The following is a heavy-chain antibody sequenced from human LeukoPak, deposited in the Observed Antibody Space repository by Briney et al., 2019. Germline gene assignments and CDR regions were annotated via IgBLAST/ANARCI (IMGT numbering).Heavy chain of an antibody. CDR1: GGTFTSYA. J-gene: IGHJ3*02. D-gene: IGHD3-3*01. Sequence: SVKVSCKASGGTFTSYAINWVRQSPGQGLEWMGGIILNFGTANYAQKFQGRVTITADESTSTAYMELSSLRSEDTAVYYCARDSVLYSSSRLRLTPLPMNHAFDIWGQGTMVTVSS. V-gene: IGHV1-69*01. CDR3: ARDSVLYSSSRLRLTPLPMNHAFDI. CDR2: IILNFGTA.